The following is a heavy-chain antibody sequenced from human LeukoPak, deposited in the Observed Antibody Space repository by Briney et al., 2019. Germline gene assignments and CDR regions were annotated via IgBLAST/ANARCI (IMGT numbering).Heavy chain of an antibody. CDR2: IGTAGDT. CDR1: ECTFSSYD. J-gene: IGHJ5*02. CDR3: ARGGTGSNDRGDWFDP. D-gene: IGHD1-1*01. Sequence: GGSLRLSCAASECTFSSYDMHWVRQATGKGLEWVSAIGTAGDTYYPGSVKGRFTISRENAKNSLYLQMNSLRAGDTAVYYCARGGTGSNDRGDWFDPWGQGTLVTVSS. V-gene: IGHV3-13*01.